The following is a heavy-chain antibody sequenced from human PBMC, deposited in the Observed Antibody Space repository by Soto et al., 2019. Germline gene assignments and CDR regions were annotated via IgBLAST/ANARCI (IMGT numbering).Heavy chain of an antibody. CDR3: ARSYYDFWSGYYTWFDP. CDR1: GFTFSTSA. CDR2: IDVGSGNA. Sequence: SVKVSCKTSGFTFSTSAVHWVRQARGHRLQWIGWIDVGSGNANYAQMLQERVTISRDMSTSTAYMDLSSVTAADTAVYYCARSYYDFWSGYYTWFDPWGQGTQVTVSS. D-gene: IGHD3-3*01. V-gene: IGHV1-58*01. J-gene: IGHJ5*02.